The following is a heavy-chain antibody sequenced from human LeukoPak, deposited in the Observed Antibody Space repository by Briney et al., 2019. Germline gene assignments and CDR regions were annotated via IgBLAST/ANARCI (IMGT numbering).Heavy chain of an antibody. Sequence: TSETLSLTCTVSGGSISSSSYYWGWIRQPPGKGLEWIGSIYYSGSTYYNPSLKSRVTISVDTSKNQFSLKLSSVTAADTAVYYCARDGAGNYDFWSGYYKRRNWFDPWGQGTLVTVSS. V-gene: IGHV4-39*07. CDR2: IYYSGST. CDR1: GGSISSSSYY. J-gene: IGHJ5*02. D-gene: IGHD3-3*01. CDR3: ARDGAGNYDFWSGYYKRRNWFDP.